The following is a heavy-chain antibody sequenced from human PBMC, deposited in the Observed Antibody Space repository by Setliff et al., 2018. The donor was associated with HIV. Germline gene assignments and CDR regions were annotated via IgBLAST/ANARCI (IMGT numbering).Heavy chain of an antibody. J-gene: IGHJ5*02. D-gene: IGHD3-10*01. CDR3: AKDSDFGGTTNWFDP. CDR1: GYTFTSYY. Sequence: ASVKVSCKASGYTFTSYYMHWVRRAPGQGLEWMGRINPHSGVTNYAQKFQGRVTMTSDTSIATAYMDLSRLTSDDTAVYYCAKDSDFGGTTNWFDPWGQGTLVTVSS. CDR2: INPHSGVT. V-gene: IGHV1-2*06.